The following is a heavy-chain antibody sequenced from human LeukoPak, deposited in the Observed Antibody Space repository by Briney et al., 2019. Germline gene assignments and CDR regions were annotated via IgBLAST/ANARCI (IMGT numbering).Heavy chain of an antibody. CDR1: GGTFSSYA. J-gene: IGHJ4*02. V-gene: IGHV1-69*04. CDR2: IIPILGIA. CDR3: ARDEYSYGSDH. Sequence: SVKVSCKASGGTFSSYAISWVRQAPGQGLEWMGRIIPILGIANYAQKFQGRVTITADKSTSTAYMELSSLRSEDTAVYYCARDEYSYGSDHWGQGTLVTVSS. D-gene: IGHD5-18*01.